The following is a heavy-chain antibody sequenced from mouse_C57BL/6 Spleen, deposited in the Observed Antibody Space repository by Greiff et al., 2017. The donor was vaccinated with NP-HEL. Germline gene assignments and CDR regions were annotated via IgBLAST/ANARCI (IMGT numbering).Heavy chain of an antibody. Sequence: EVQGVESGGGLVKPGGSLKLSCAASGFTFSSYAMSWVRQTPEKRLEWVATISDGGSYTYYPDDVKGRFTISRDNAKNNLYLQMSHLKSEDTAMYYCARDGELGRDAMDYWGQGTSVTVSS. CDR3: ARDGELGRDAMDY. CDR1: GFTFSSYA. CDR2: ISDGGSYT. D-gene: IGHD4-1*01. J-gene: IGHJ4*01. V-gene: IGHV5-4*01.